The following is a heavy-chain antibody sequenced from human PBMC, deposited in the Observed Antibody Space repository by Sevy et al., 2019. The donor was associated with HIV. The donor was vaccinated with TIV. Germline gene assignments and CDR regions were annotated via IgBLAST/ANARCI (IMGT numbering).Heavy chain of an antibody. J-gene: IGHJ4*02. CDR3: ARALTELLSVGDFDL. D-gene: IGHD7-27*01. CDR2: ISYDGSNK. Sequence: GGSLRLSCAASGFTFSSYAMRWVRQAPGKGLEWVAVISYDGSNKYYADSVKGRFTISRDNSKNTLYLQMNSLRAEDTAVYYCARALTELLSVGDFDLWGRGTLVTVSS. V-gene: IGHV3-30-3*01. CDR1: GFTFSSYA.